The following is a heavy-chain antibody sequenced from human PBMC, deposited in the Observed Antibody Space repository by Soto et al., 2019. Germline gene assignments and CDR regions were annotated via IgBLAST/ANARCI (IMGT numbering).Heavy chain of an antibody. J-gene: IGHJ6*02. CDR2: IKSKTDGGTT. CDR1: GFTFSNAW. D-gene: IGHD6-6*01. Sequence: GGSLRLSCAASGFTFSNAWMNWVRQAPGKGLEWVGRIKSKTDGGTTDYAAPVKGRFTISRDDSKNTLYLQMNSLKTEDTAVYYCTTVSYSSSSDYYYYYGMDVWGQGTTVTVSS. V-gene: IGHV3-15*07. CDR3: TTVSYSSSSDYYYYYGMDV.